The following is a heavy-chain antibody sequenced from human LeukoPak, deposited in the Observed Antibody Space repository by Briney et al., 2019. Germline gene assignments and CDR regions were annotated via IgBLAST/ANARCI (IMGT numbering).Heavy chain of an antibody. CDR1: GGSISSYY. D-gene: IGHD6-13*01. Sequence: SETLSLTCTVSGGSISSYYWSWIRQPAGKGLEWIGRIYTSGSTNYNPSLKSRVTMSVDTSKNQFSLKLSSVTAADTAVYYCARADYSSSWYYYYMDVWGKGTTVTVSS. J-gene: IGHJ6*03. CDR3: ARADYSSSWYYYYMDV. V-gene: IGHV4-4*07. CDR2: IYTSGST.